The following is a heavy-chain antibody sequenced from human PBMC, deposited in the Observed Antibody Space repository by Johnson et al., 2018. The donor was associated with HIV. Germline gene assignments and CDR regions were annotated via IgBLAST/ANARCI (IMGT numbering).Heavy chain of an antibody. CDR1: GFTFSSYA. CDR3: AKEKNGYHWTFDI. Sequence: VQLVESGGGVVQPGRSLRLSCAASGFTFSSYAMHWVRQAPGKGLEWVSAISGSGGSTYYADSVKGRFTISRDNSKNTLYLQMNSLRAEDTALYYCAKEKNGYHWTFDIWGQGTMVTVSS. V-gene: IGHV3-23*04. J-gene: IGHJ3*02. CDR2: ISGSGGST. D-gene: IGHD5-24*01.